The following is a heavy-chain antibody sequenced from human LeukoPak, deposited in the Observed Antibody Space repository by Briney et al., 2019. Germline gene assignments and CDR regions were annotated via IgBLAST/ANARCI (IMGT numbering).Heavy chain of an antibody. J-gene: IGHJ4*02. D-gene: IGHD3-9*01. Sequence: GGSLRLSCTASGFTFSNYAMRWVRQAPGKGLEWVSAISGNGGSTFDADSVKGRFTISRDNSKNTLYLQMNSLRAEDTAIYYCAKDVFELYDIYDHWGQGTLVTVSS. CDR2: ISGNGGST. V-gene: IGHV3-23*01. CDR1: GFTFSNYA. CDR3: AKDVFELYDIYDH.